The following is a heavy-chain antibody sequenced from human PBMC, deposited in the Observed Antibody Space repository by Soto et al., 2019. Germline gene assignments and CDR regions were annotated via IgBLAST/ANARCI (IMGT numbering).Heavy chain of an antibody. V-gene: IGHV1-69*13. D-gene: IGHD1-1*01. J-gene: IGHJ6*02. CDR2: IIPIFGTA. Sequence: SVKVSCKASGGTFSSYAISWVRQAPGQGLEWMGEIIPIFGTANYAQKFQGRVTITADESTSTAYMELSSLRSEDTAVYYCARGTGPHGYYYYYGMHVWGQGTTLTVSS. CDR1: GGTFSSYA. CDR3: ARGTGPHGYYYYYGMHV.